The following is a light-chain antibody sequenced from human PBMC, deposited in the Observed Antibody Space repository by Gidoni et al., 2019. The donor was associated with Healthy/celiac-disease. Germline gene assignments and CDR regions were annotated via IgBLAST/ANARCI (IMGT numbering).Light chain of an antibody. CDR1: QSLLHSNGYTY. CDR2: LGS. Sequence: VMTQSPLSLPVTPGEPASISCRSSQSLLHSNGYTYLDWYLQKPGQSPQLLIYLGSNRASGVPDRFSGSGSGTDFTLKISRVEAEDVGVYYCMQALQTPLFGQGTKLEIK. V-gene: IGKV2-28*01. CDR3: MQALQTPL. J-gene: IGKJ2*01.